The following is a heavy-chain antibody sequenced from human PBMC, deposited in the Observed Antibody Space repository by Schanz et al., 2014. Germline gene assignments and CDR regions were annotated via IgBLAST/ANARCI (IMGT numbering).Heavy chain of an antibody. CDR3: ARDKGGYYPFDY. J-gene: IGHJ4*02. V-gene: IGHV3-53*01. CDR1: GFTVSSNY. D-gene: IGHD3-3*01. Sequence: EVQLVESGGGLIQPGGSLRLSCAASGFTVSSNYMSWVRQAPGKGLEWVAVIYSGGSTFYTDSVKGRFTISRDNAKNTLYLQMSRLRAEDTAVYYCARDKGGYYPFDYWGQGTLVTVSS. CDR2: IYSGGST.